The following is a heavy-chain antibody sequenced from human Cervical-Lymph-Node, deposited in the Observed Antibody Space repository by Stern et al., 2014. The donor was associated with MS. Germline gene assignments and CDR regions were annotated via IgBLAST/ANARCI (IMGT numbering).Heavy chain of an antibody. V-gene: IGHV1-46*01. CDR3: ATMTTVTTWRYFDL. Sequence: QLVQSGAEVKKPGASVKVSCKASGYTFTSYSMHWVRQAPGQGLEWMGIINPSCGSTSYAQKFQGRVTMTRDTYTSTVYMELSSLRSEDTAVYYCATMTTVTTWRYFDLWGRGTLVTVSS. J-gene: IGHJ2*01. CDR2: INPSCGST. D-gene: IGHD4-17*01. CDR1: GYTFTSYS.